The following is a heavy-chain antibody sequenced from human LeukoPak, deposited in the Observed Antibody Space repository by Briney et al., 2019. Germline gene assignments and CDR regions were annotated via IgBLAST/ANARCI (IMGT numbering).Heavy chain of an antibody. V-gene: IGHV1-3*01. Sequence: ASVKVSCKASGYTFTSYAMHWVRQAPGQRLEWMGWINAGNGNTKYSQKFQGRVTITRDTSASTAYMELSSLRSEDTAVYYYARAQLWLVEGGHWFDPWGQGTLVTVSS. CDR1: GYTFTSYA. CDR3: ARAQLWLVEGGHWFDP. D-gene: IGHD5-18*01. J-gene: IGHJ5*02. CDR2: INAGNGNT.